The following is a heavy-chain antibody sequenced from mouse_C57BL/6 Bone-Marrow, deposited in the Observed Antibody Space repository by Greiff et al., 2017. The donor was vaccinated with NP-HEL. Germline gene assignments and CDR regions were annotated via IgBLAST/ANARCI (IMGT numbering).Heavy chain of an antibody. J-gene: IGHJ1*03. V-gene: IGHV2-2*01. D-gene: IGHD3-1*01. CDR3: ASLGGGAYWYFDV. Sequence: QVQLKQSGPGLVQPSQSLSITCTVSGFSLTSYGVHWVRQSPGKGLEWLGVIWSGGSTDYNAAFISRLSISKDNSKSQVFFKMNSLRADNTAIYYGASLGGGAYWYFDVWGTETPVTVSS. CDR2: IWSGGST. CDR1: GFSLTSYG.